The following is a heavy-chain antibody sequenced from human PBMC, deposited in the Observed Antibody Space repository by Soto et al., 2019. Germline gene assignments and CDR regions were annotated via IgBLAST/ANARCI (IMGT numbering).Heavy chain of an antibody. CDR2: ISAYNGNT. Sequence: GASVKVSCKASGYTFTSYGISWVRQTPGQGLEWMGWISAYNGNTNYAQKLQGRVTMTTDTSTSTAYMELRSLRSDDTAVYYCASFDGFLEWSRSSCFCGQVTLVIVSS. D-gene: IGHD3-3*01. J-gene: IGHJ4*02. CDR1: GYTFTSYG. CDR3: ASFDGFLEWSRSSCF. V-gene: IGHV1-18*01.